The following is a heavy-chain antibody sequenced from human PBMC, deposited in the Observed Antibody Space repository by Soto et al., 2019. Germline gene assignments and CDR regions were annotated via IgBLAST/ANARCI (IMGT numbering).Heavy chain of an antibody. V-gene: IGHV3-33*01. CDR1: GFTFSSYG. J-gene: IGHJ4*02. CDR3: ARDVAAAGMAPYFDY. Sequence: PGGSLRLSCAASGFTFSSYGMHWVRQAPGKGLEWVAVIWYDGSNKYYAEYVKGRFTISRDNSKNTLYLQMNSLIAEDTAVYYCARDVAAAGMAPYFDYWGQGT. D-gene: IGHD6-13*01. CDR2: IWYDGSNK.